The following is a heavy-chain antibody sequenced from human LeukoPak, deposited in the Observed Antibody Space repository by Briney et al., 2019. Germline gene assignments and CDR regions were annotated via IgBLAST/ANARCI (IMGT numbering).Heavy chain of an antibody. CDR3: ARDLSGGSRGA. CDR2: IYSGGST. V-gene: IGHV3-66*01. J-gene: IGHJ5*02. Sequence: GGSLRLSCAASEFSVGSNYMTWVRQAPGKGLEWVSLIYSGGSTYYADSVKGRFTISRDNSKNTLYLQMNSLRAEDTAVYYCARDLSGGSRGAWGQGTLVTVSS. CDR1: EFSVGSNY. D-gene: IGHD2-15*01.